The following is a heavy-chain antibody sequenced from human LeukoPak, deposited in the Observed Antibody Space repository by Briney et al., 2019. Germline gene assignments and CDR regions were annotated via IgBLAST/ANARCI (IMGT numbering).Heavy chain of an antibody. V-gene: IGHV3-30*02. Sequence: HPGGSLRLSCAASGFTFSSSSMHWVRQAPGKGLEWVAVIWNDGHTTYYTDSVKGRFTISRDNSKNTLSLQMNSLRAEDTAVYYCAKDLSETLEYSSPGEDAFDIWGQGTMVTVSS. CDR3: AKDLSETLEYSSPGEDAFDI. CDR2: IWNDGHTT. CDR1: GFTFSSSS. J-gene: IGHJ3*02. D-gene: IGHD6-6*01.